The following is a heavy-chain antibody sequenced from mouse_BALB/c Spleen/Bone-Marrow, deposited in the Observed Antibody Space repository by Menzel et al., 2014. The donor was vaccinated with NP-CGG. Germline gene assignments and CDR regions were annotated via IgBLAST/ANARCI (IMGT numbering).Heavy chain of an antibody. CDR1: GFNIKDTY. CDR2: IDPANGNT. V-gene: IGHV14-3*02. J-gene: IGHJ3*01. D-gene: IGHD2-14*01. Sequence: VQLQQPGAELVKPGASVKLSCTASGFNIKDTYMHWVKPRPEQGLEWIGRIDPANGNTKYDPKFQGKATITADTSSNTAYLQLSSLTSEDTAVYYCAADYRYLAWFAYWGQGTLVTASA. CDR3: AADYRYLAWFAY.